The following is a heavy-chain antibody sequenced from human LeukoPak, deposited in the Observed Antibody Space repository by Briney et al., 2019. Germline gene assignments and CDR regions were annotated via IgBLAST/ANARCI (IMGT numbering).Heavy chain of an antibody. CDR1: GGSINSHY. J-gene: IGHJ5*01. CDR3: ARKGVWFES. CDR2: IYYTGTT. Sequence: SETLSLTCTVSGGSINSHYWSWIRQAPGKGLEWIGYIYYTGTTNYNPSLKSRVTVSLDTSKNQFSLKLRSVTAADMAVYYCARKGVWFESWGQGTLVTVSS. V-gene: IGHV4-59*11.